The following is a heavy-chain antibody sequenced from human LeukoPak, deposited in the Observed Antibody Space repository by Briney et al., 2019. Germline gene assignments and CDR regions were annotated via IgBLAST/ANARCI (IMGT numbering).Heavy chain of an antibody. Sequence: GGSLRLSCAASGFTFSSYWMHWVRQAPGKGLEWVSLISWDGTNTYYVDSVKDRFTISRDNSKNSLYLQMNSLRAEDTALYYCAKDAHGESMIFGLITLDWYFDLWGRGTLVTVSS. V-gene: IGHV3-43D*03. CDR3: AKDAHGESMIFGLITLDWYFDL. CDR1: GFTFSSYW. CDR2: ISWDGTNT. D-gene: IGHD3/OR15-3a*01. J-gene: IGHJ2*01.